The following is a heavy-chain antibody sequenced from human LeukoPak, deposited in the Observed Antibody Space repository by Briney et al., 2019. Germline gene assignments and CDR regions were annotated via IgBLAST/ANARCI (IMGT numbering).Heavy chain of an antibody. D-gene: IGHD3-22*01. V-gene: IGHV4-59*08. CDR2: ISYSGST. CDR3: ARPSRTGSGWDAFDI. J-gene: IGHJ3*02. CDR1: GGSISSYY. Sequence: SETLSLTCTVSGGSISSYYWSWIRQPPGKELEWIGHISYSGSTNYNPSLKSRVTISVDTSKNQFSLNLSSVTAADAAVYYCARPSRTGSGWDAFDIWGQGTMVTVSS.